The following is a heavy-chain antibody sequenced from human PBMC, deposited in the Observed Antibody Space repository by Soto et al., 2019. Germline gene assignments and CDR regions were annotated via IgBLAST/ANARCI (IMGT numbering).Heavy chain of an antibody. CDR3: AREPDLRGSYSPFDY. CDR1: GFIFSSHA. D-gene: IGHD1-26*01. J-gene: IGHJ4*02. CDR2: ISSGGAKT. Sequence: GGSLRLSCAASGFIFSSHAMTWVRQAPGKGLEWVSTISSGGAKTYYADSVKGRFTISRDNSKNTLFLQMNSLGAEDTAVYFCAREPDLRGSYSPFDYWGQGTLVTVSS. V-gene: IGHV3-23*01.